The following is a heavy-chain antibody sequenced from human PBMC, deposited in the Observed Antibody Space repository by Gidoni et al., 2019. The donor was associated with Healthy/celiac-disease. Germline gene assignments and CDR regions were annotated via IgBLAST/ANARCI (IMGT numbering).Heavy chain of an antibody. J-gene: IGHJ4*02. CDR2: INPNSGGT. CDR1: GYTFTGYY. Sequence: QVQLVQSGAEVKKPGDSVKGSCKASGYTFTGYYMHWVRQAPGQGLEWMGWINPNSGGTNYAQKFQGRVTMTRDTSISTAYMELSRLRSDDTAVYYCARDYTPTHIVVVPAATFDYWGQGTLVTVSS. V-gene: IGHV1-2*02. CDR3: ARDYTPTHIVVVPAATFDY. D-gene: IGHD2-2*01.